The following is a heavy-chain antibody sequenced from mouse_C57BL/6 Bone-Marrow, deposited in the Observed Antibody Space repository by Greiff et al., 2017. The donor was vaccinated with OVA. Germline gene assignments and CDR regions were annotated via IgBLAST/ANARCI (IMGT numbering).Heavy chain of an antibody. J-gene: IGHJ4*01. CDR1: GFTFSDYG. CDR3: ARSELGRENYAMDY. CDR2: ISSGSSTI. Sequence: EVKLQESGGGLVKPGGSLKLSCAASGFTFSDYGMHWVRQAPEKGLEWVAYISSGSSTIYYADTVKGRFTISRDNAKNTLFLQMTSLRSEDTAMYYCARSELGRENYAMDYWGQGTSVTVSS. V-gene: IGHV5-17*01. D-gene: IGHD4-1*01.